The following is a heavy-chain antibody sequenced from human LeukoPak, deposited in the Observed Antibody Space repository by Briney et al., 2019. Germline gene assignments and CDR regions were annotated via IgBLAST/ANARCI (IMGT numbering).Heavy chain of an antibody. D-gene: IGHD2-15*01. V-gene: IGHV4-39*01. CDR2: ISYSGSTT. CDR1: GGSISSSSVY. J-gene: IGHJ4*02. Sequence: SENLSLTCTVSGGSISSSSVYWGWIRQPPGKGLEWIATISYSGSTTSYNPSLKSRVTISVDTSKNQFSLKLSSVTAADTAVYYCAGRGVVVAASSSDYWGQGTLVTVSS. CDR3: AGRGVVVAASSSDY.